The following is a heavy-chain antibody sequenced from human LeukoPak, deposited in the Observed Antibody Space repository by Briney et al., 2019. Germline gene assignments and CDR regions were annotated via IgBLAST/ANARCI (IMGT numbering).Heavy chain of an antibody. D-gene: IGHD2-21*02. CDR1: GYTFTAYY. J-gene: IGHJ5*02. V-gene: IGHV1-46*01. Sequence: ASVKVSCEASGYTFTAYYVHWVRQAPGQGLEWMGIINPSGGSTSYAQKFQGRVTMTRDMSTSTVYMELSSLRSEDTAVYYCARGGVVTATTRTYWFDPWGQGTLVTVSS. CDR3: ARGGVVTATTRTYWFDP. CDR2: INPSGGST.